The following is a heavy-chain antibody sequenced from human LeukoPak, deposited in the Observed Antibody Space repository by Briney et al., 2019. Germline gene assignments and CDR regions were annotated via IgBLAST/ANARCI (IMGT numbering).Heavy chain of an antibody. CDR3: ASNKDSSGWYAPYGMDV. CDR1: GYTFTSYA. CDR2: INAGNGNT. Sequence: GASVKVSCKASGYTFTSYAMHWVRQAPGQRHEWMGWINAGNGNTKYSQKFQGRVTITRDTSASTAYMELSSLRSEDTAVYYCASNKDSSGWYAPYGMDVWGQGTTVTVSS. J-gene: IGHJ6*02. V-gene: IGHV1-3*01. D-gene: IGHD6-19*01.